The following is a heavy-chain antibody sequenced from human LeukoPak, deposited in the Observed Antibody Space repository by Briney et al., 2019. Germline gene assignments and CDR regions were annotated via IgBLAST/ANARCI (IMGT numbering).Heavy chain of an antibody. Sequence: GGSLRLSCAASGFTFSSYGMHWVRQAPGKGLEWVAVISYDGSNKYYADSVKGRFTISRDNSKNTLYLQMNSLRAEDTAVYYCAARLADSCYYYYGMDVWGQGTTVTVSS. CDR1: GFTFSSYG. V-gene: IGHV3-30*03. CDR2: ISYDGSNK. J-gene: IGHJ6*02. CDR3: AARLADSCYYYYGMDV.